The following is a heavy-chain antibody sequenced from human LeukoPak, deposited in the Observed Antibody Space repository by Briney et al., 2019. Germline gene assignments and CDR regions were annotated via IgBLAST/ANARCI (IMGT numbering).Heavy chain of an antibody. D-gene: IGHD3-22*01. V-gene: IGHV4-59*08. CDR2: IYYSGST. J-gene: IGHJ4*02. CDR1: GGSISSHY. Sequence: KPSETLSLTCTVSGGSISSHYWSWIRQPPGKGLEWIGYIYYSGSTNYNPSLKSRVTISVDTSKNQFSLKLSSVTAADTAVYYCARRSYYDSSGPKERAYYFDYWGQGTLVTVSS. CDR3: ARRSYYDSSGPKERAYYFDY.